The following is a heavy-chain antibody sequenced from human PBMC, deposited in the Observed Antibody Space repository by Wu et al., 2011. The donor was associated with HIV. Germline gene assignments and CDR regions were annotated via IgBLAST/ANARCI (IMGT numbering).Heavy chain of an antibody. CDR2: IIPMHGTV. D-gene: IGHD2-2*01. V-gene: IGHV1-69*05. CDR3: ARVIREGNQLLFSKLLVSWFDP. J-gene: IGHJ5*02. Sequence: QVQLVQSGAEVKKPGSSVKVSCKASGGTFSNTAVSWVRQAPGQGLEWMGGIIPMHGTVNYAQKFQGRVTMTTDTSTSTAYMELRSLRSDDTAVYYCARVIREGNQLLFSKLLVSWFDPWGQGTLVTVSS. CDR1: GGTFSNTA.